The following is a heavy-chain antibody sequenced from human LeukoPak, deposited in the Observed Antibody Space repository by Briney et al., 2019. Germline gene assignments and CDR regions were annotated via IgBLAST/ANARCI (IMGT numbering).Heavy chain of an antibody. CDR1: GFTFSSYW. CDR2: IKQDGSEK. Sequence: GGSLRLSCAASGFTFSSYWMSWVRQAPGKGLEWVANIKQDGSEKYYVDSVKGRFTISRDNAKNSLYLQMNSLRAEDTAVYYCARVGDYGGKHFDYWGQGTVVTVSS. D-gene: IGHD4-23*01. J-gene: IGHJ4*02. V-gene: IGHV3-7*05. CDR3: ARVGDYGGKHFDY.